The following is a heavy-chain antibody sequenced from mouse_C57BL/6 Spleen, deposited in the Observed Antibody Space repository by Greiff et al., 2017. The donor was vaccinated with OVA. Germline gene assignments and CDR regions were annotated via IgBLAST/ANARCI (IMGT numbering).Heavy chain of an antibody. D-gene: IGHD2-3*01. V-gene: IGHV3-1*01. Sequence: EVKLQESGPGMVKPSQSLSLTCTVTGYSITSGYDWHWLRHFPGNKLEWMGYISYSGSSNYTPSLKSRISITHDTSKNHFFLKLNSVTTEDTATYYCARDGDDGYYGFSWFAYWGQGTLVTVSA. CDR1: GYSITSGYD. J-gene: IGHJ3*01. CDR3: ARDGDDGYYGFSWFAY. CDR2: ISYSGSS.